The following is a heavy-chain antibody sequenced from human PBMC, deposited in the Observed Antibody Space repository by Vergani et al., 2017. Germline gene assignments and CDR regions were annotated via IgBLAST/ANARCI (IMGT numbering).Heavy chain of an antibody. V-gene: IGHV3-23*01. CDR1: GFTFSSYA. Sequence: EVQLLESGGGLVQPGGSLRLSCAASGFTFSSYAMSWVRQAPGKGLEWVSAISGSGGSTYYADSVKGRFTISRDNSKNTLYLQMNSLRAEDTAVYYCSKDQARKYYDILTGYNRGVSYLDYWGQGTLVTVSS. D-gene: IGHD3-9*01. J-gene: IGHJ4*02. CDR2: ISGSGGST. CDR3: SKDQARKYYDILTGYNRGVSYLDY.